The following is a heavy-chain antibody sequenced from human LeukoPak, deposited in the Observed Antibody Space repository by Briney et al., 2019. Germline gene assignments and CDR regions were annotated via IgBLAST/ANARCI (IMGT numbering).Heavy chain of an antibody. CDR1: GYTFTSYG. V-gene: IGHV1-2*02. CDR2: INPNSGGT. Sequence: ASVKVSCKASGYTFTSYGISWVRQAPGQGLEWMGWINPNSGGTNYAQKFQGRVTMTRDTSISTAYMELSRLRSDDTAVYYCARGGRDIVVVPAAIDYWGQGTLVTVSS. J-gene: IGHJ4*02. D-gene: IGHD2-2*01. CDR3: ARGGRDIVVVPAAIDY.